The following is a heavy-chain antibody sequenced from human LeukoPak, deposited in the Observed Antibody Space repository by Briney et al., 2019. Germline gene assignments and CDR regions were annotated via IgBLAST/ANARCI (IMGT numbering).Heavy chain of an antibody. CDR1: GSIFTNYW. Sequence: GASLQISCKTSGSIFTNYWIGWVRQLPGKGLEWMGIMYPGDSDTRYSPSFRGQVTISADKSVSTTYLQWSSLKASDTAMYYCAASTYGSGSYVGFDSWGQGTLVSVSS. V-gene: IGHV5-51*01. J-gene: IGHJ4*02. CDR2: MYPGDSDT. D-gene: IGHD3-10*01. CDR3: AASTYGSGSYVGFDS.